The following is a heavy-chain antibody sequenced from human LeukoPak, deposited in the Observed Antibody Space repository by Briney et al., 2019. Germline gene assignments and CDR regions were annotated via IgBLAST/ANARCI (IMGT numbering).Heavy chain of an antibody. D-gene: IGHD2-2*01. Sequence: ASVKVSCKASGYTFTSYGISWVRQAPGQGLEWMGWISAYNGNTNYAEKFQGRVTMTTDTSTSTAYMELRSLRSDDTAVYYCARSKAHLSTSWYGTWFDPWGQGTLVTVSS. CDR2: ISAYNGNT. J-gene: IGHJ5*02. CDR3: ARSKAHLSTSWYGTWFDP. CDR1: GYTFTSYG. V-gene: IGHV1-18*01.